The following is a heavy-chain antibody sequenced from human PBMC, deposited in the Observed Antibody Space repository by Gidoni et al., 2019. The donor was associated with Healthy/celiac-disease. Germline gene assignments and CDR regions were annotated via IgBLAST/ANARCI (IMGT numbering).Heavy chain of an antibody. V-gene: IGHV3-30*18. D-gene: IGHD2-21*02. Sequence: QVQLVASGGGVVQPGRSLRLSCAASGFTFSSYGMHWVRQAPGKGLEWVAVISYDGSNKYYADSVKGRFTISRDNSKNTLYLQMNSLRAEDTAVYYCAKEFGDWGDYYFDYWGQGTLVTVSS. CDR2: ISYDGSNK. CDR3: AKEFGDWGDYYFDY. CDR1: GFTFSSYG. J-gene: IGHJ4*02.